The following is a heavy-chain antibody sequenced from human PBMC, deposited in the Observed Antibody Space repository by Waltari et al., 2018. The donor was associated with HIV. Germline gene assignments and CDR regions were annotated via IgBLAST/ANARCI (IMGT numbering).Heavy chain of an antibody. D-gene: IGHD3-10*01. CDR3: AREGHYYGSGRFGGDY. J-gene: IGHJ4*02. CDR1: GFTFSTYG. V-gene: IGHV3-33*01. Sequence: QVQLVESGGGVVQPGRSLRLSCAASGFTFSTYGMHGVRQAPGKGVEWVAGIGYDGSNKYYADSVKGRLTIARDNSKNTVYLQINRLRAEDTAVYYCAREGHYYGSGRFGGDYWGQGTLVTVSS. CDR2: IGYDGSNK.